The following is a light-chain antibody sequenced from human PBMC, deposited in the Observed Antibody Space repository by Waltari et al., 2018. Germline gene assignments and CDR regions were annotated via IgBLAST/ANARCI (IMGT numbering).Light chain of an antibody. J-gene: IGKJ2*02. CDR2: GAS. CDR1: QSVSSN. Sequence: IVMTQSPATLFVSPGDRATLSCRASQSVSSNVAWYQQKPGQDPRLLIYGASTRATGIPARFSGSGSGTEFTLTISSLQSEDFAVYYCQQYNNWPPWTFGQGTKLEIK. V-gene: IGKV3-15*01. CDR3: QQYNNWPPWT.